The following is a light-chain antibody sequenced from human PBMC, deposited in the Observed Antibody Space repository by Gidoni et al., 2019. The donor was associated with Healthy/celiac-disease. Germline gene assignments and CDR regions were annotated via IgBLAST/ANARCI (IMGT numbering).Light chain of an antibody. V-gene: IGKV1-27*01. CDR2: AAS. J-gene: IGKJ1*01. Sequence: DIQMTQSPSSLSASVGDRVTITCRASKGISNYLAWYQQKPGKVPKLLIYAASTLQSGGPSRLSGSGSGTDFTLTISSLQPEDVANYYCQKYNSAPRTFGQGTKVEIK. CDR3: QKYNSAPRT. CDR1: KGISNY.